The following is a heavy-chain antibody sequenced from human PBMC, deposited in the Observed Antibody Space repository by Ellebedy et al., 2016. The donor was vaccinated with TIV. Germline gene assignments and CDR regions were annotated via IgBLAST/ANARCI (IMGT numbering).Heavy chain of an antibody. Sequence: GGSLRLSXAASGFTFSSYGMPWVRQAPGKGPEWVAVIWSDGTTKYYSDSVKGRFTISRDNSKNTLYLQMNSLRAEDTAVYYCAREIIYGGYYFGYWGQGTLVTVSS. CDR2: IWSDGTTK. CDR3: AREIIYGGYYFGY. V-gene: IGHV3-33*01. D-gene: IGHD4-23*01. CDR1: GFTFSSYG. J-gene: IGHJ4*02.